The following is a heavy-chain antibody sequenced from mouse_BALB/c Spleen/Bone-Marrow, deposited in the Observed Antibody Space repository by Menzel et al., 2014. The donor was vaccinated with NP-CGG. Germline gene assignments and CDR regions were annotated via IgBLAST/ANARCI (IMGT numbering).Heavy chain of an antibody. CDR1: GFTFSSYT. CDR3: ARHGYYGSRAMDY. Sequence: KLQESGGGLVQPGGSLKLSCAASGFTFSSYTMSWVRQTPEKRLEWVAYISNGGGSTYYPDTVKGRFTISRDNAKNTLYLQMSSLKSEDTAMYYCARHGYYGSRAMDYWRQGTSVTVSS. J-gene: IGHJ4*01. CDR2: ISNGGGST. D-gene: IGHD1-1*01. V-gene: IGHV5-12-2*01.